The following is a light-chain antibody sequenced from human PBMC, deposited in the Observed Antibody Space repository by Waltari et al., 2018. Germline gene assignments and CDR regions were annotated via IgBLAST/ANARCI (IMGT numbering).Light chain of an antibody. CDR2: RNN. J-gene: IGLJ2*01. CDR3: AAWDDSLNGVV. Sequence: QSVLTQPPSESGTPGQRVTISCSGSSSSIGSNPVNWYQQLPGTAPKRIVYRNNSRPSGVPDRFSGSRSCTSASLAISGLQSEDEADYYCAAWDDSLNGVVFGGGTKLTVL. CDR1: SSSIGSNP. V-gene: IGLV1-44*01.